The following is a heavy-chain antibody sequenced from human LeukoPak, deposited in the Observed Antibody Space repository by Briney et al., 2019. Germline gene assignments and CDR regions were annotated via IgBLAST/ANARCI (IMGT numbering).Heavy chain of an antibody. CDR2: IYPGDSDT. CDR1: GYSFTSYW. Sequence: GESLKISCKGSGYSFTSYWIGWVRQMPGKGLEWMGIIYPGDSDTRYSPSFQGQVTISADKSINTAYLQWSSLKASDTAIYYCARRYCSSTTCRGDFDYWGQGTLVTVSS. CDR3: ARRYCSSTTCRGDFDY. J-gene: IGHJ4*02. D-gene: IGHD2-2*01. V-gene: IGHV5-51*01.